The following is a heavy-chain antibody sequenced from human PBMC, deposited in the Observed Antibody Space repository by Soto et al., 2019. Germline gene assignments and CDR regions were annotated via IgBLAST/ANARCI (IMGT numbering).Heavy chain of an antibody. CDR1: GFTFSSYG. CDR3: AKRVGDGYNSLDY. J-gene: IGHJ4*02. CDR2: ISYDGSNK. V-gene: IGHV3-30*18. Sequence: QVQLVESGGGVVQPGRSLRLSCAASGFTFSSYGMHWVRQAPGKGLEWVAVISYDGSNKYYADSVKGRFTISRDNSKNPLYLQMNSLRAEDTAVYYCAKRVGDGYNSLDYWGQGTLVTVSS. D-gene: IGHD5-12*01.